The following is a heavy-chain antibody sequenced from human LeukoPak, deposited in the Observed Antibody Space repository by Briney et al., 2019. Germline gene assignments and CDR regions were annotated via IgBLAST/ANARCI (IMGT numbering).Heavy chain of an antibody. Sequence: PSETLSLTCAVYGGSFSGYYWSWIRQPPGKGLEWIGEINHSGSTNYNPSLKSRVTISVDTSKNQFSLKLSSVTAADTAVYYCARARGRYGQLFDYWGREPWSPSPQ. CDR1: GGSFSGYY. V-gene: IGHV4-34*01. J-gene: IGHJ4*02. D-gene: IGHD5-18*01. CDR3: ARARGRYGQLFDY. CDR2: INHSGST.